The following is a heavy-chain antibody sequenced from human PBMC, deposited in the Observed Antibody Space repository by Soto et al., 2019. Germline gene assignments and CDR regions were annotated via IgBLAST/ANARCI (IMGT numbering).Heavy chain of an antibody. J-gene: IGHJ4*02. CDR3: SKGRLSFDF. Sequence: GGSLRLSCAASGFIFSNYAMNWVRQAPGKGLEWVSFVSANADGTFYADSVKGRFSISRDNSKNTLYLQMNNLRAEDTAIYYCSKGRLSFDFWGQGTPVTVSS. CDR2: VSANADGT. V-gene: IGHV3-23*01. CDR1: GFIFSNYA.